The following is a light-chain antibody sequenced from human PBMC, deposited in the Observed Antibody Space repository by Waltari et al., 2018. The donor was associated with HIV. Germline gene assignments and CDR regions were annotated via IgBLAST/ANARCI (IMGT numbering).Light chain of an antibody. V-gene: IGKV1-27*01. CDR3: QRYDRAPYT. J-gene: IGKJ2*01. CDR1: QGSGTD. CDR2: AAS. Sequence: DVQMTQSPSSLSASVGDRVAITCRASQGSGTDLAWYQQKPGKVPKLLIYAASTLQSGVPSRFSGGGSGTDFILTITNLQTGDFSFYYCQRYDRAPYTFGPGNRLELK.